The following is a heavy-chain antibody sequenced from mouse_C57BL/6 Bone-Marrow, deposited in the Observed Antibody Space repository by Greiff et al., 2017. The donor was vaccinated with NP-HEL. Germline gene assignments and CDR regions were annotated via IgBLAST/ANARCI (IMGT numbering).Heavy chain of an antibody. J-gene: IGHJ4*01. Sequence: VQLKESGPGLVKPSQSLSLTCSVTGYSITSGYYWNWIRQFPGNKLEWMGYISYDGSNNYNPSLKNRISITRDTSKNQFFLKLNSVTTEDTATYYCAREGGGRYAMDYWGQGTSVTVSS. CDR2: ISYDGSN. V-gene: IGHV3-6*01. D-gene: IGHD1-1*02. CDR3: AREGGGRYAMDY. CDR1: GYSITSGYY.